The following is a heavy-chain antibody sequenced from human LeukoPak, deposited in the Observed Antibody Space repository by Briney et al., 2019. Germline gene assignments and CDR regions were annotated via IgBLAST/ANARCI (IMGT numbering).Heavy chain of an antibody. J-gene: IGHJ3*02. CDR2: IYYSGST. V-gene: IGHV4-39*07. CDR3: ARDSI. Sequence: SETLSLTCTVSGGSISSSSYYWGWIRQPPGKGLEWIGSIYYSGSTYYNPSLKSRVTISVDTSKNQFSLKLSSVTAADTAVDYCARDSIWGQGTMVTVS. CDR1: GGSISSSSYY.